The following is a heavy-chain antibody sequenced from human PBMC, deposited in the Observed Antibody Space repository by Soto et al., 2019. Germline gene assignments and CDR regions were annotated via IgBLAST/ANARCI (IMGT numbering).Heavy chain of an antibody. Sequence: QVPLVQSGAEVKKPGASVKVSCKASGYTFTSYGISWVRQAPGQGLEWMGWISAYNGNTNYAQKLQGRVTMTTDTSTSTAYMELRSLRSDDTAVYYCARDDPASVVVAATPDYYYGMDVWGQGTTVTVSS. CDR2: ISAYNGNT. CDR1: GYTFTSYG. D-gene: IGHD2-15*01. J-gene: IGHJ6*02. V-gene: IGHV1-18*04. CDR3: ARDDPASVVVAATPDYYYGMDV.